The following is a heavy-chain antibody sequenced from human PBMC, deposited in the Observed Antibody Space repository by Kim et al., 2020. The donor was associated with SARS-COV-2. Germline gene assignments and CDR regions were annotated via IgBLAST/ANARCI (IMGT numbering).Heavy chain of an antibody. CDR3: ARAKDYVWGSYRPRRYYF. V-gene: IGHV4-34*01. CDR1: GGSFSGYY. CDR2: INHSGST. D-gene: IGHD3-16*02. J-gene: IGHJ4*01. Sequence: SETLSLTCAVYGGSFSGYYWSWIRQPPGKGLEWIGEINHSGSTNYNPSLKSRVTISVDTSKNQFSLKLSSVTAADTAVYYCARAKDYVWGSYRPRRYYF.